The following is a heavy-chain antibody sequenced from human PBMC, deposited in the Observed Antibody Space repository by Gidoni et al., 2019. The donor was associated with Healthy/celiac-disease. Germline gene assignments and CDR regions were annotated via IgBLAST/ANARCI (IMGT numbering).Heavy chain of an antibody. D-gene: IGHD3-22*01. CDR2: IYPGDSDT. CDR3: ARGNYYDSSGYYYGLVGAFDI. J-gene: IGHJ3*02. Sequence: EVQLVQSGAEVKKPGESLKISCKGSGYSFTSYWIGWVRQMPGKGLEWMGIIYPGDSDTRYSPSFQGQVTISADKSISTAYLQWSSLKASDTAMYYCARGNYYDSSGYYYGLVGAFDIWGQGTMVTVSS. CDR1: GYSFTSYW. V-gene: IGHV5-51*01.